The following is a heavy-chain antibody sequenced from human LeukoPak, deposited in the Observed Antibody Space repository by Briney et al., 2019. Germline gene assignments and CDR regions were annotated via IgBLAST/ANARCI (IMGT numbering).Heavy chain of an antibody. Sequence: SETLSLTCTVSGGSISSSSYYWGWIRQPPGKGLEWIGSIYYSGSTYYNPSLKSRVTISVDTSKNQFSLKLSSVTAAVTAVYYCARTGYYYDSSGYGDDYWGQGTLVTVSS. V-gene: IGHV4-39*01. CDR1: GGSISSSSYY. J-gene: IGHJ4*02. CDR2: IYYSGST. CDR3: ARTGYYYDSSGYGDDY. D-gene: IGHD3-22*01.